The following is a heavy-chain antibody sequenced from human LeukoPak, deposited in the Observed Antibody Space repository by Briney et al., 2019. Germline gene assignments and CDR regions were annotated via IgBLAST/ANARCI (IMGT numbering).Heavy chain of an antibody. J-gene: IGHJ5*02. D-gene: IGHD3-9*01. CDR2: IYYSGST. CDR3: ARLSNYDILTGNSWFAP. CDR1: GGSISSDF. Sequence: PSETLSLTCTVSGGSISSDFWSSIRQPPGKGLEWIGYIYYSGSTNYNSSLKSRVTISVDRSKNQFSLKLSSVTAADTAVYYCARLSNYDILTGNSWFAPWGQGTLVTVSS. V-gene: IGHV4-59*08.